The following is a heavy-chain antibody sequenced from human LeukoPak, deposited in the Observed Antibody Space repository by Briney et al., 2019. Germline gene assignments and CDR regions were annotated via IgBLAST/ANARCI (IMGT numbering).Heavy chain of an antibody. CDR1: GGSISSYY. V-gene: IGHV4-59*08. CDR3: ARRKGYCSGGSCYPFDY. D-gene: IGHD2-15*01. J-gene: IGHJ4*02. Sequence: SEALSLTCTVSGGSISSYYWSWIRQSPGKGLEWIGYIYYSGSTNYNPSLKSRVTISVDTSKNQFSLKLSSVTAADTAVYYCARRKGYCSGGSCYPFDYWGQGTLVTVSS. CDR2: IYYSGST.